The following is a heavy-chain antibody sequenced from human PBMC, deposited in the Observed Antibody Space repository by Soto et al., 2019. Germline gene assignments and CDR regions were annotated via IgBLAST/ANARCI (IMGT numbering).Heavy chain of an antibody. CDR2: ISGSGGST. CDR1: GFTFSSYA. CDR3: AKDPLAGEYSGYDPAGYFDY. V-gene: IGHV3-23*01. Sequence: PGGSLRLSCAASGFTFSSYAMSWVRQAPGKGLEWVSAISGSGGSTYYADSVKGRFTISRDNSKNTLYLQMNSLRAEDTAVYYCAKDPLAGEYSGYDPAGYFDYWGQGTLVTVSS. J-gene: IGHJ4*02. D-gene: IGHD5-12*01.